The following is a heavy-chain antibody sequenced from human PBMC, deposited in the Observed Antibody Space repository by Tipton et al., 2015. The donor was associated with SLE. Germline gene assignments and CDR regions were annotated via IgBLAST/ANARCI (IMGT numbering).Heavy chain of an antibody. CDR2: FYHGGNT. Sequence: TLSLTCAVSGYSISSGYYWGWIRQPPGKGLEWIGCFYHGGNTYYNPTLKSRVTMSVDTSKNQFSLRLTSVIAADTAVYYCARLHGYSYGLNWFDPWGQGTLISVSS. V-gene: IGHV4-38-2*01. CDR1: GYSISSGYY. CDR3: ARLHGYSYGLNWFDP. D-gene: IGHD5-18*01. J-gene: IGHJ5*02.